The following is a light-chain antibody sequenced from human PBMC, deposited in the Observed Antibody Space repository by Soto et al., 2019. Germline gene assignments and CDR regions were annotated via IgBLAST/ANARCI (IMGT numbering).Light chain of an antibody. J-gene: IGLJ2*01. CDR3: QSYDSNNVV. V-gene: IGLV6-57*04. Sequence: NFMLTQPHSVSESPGKTVTISCTRSSGSIASKYVQWYQQRPGSAPTTVISEDDQRPSGVPDRFSGSIDTSSNSASLTISGLKTEDEADYYCQSYDSNNVVFGGGTKLTVL. CDR1: SGSIASKY. CDR2: EDD.